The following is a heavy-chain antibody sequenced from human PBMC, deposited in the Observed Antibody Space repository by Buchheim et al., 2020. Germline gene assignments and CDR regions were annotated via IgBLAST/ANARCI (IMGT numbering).Heavy chain of an antibody. J-gene: IGHJ4*02. Sequence: QVQLQQWGAGLLKPSETLSLTCAVYGGSFSGYYWSWIRQPPGKGLAWIGEINHSGSTNFNPSLKRWVTISVDTSKKPFFLKLSSVTAADTAVYYCARGPTNSGWYVHWGQGTL. V-gene: IGHV4-34*01. CDR1: GGSFSGYY. CDR2: INHSGST. D-gene: IGHD6-19*01. CDR3: ARGPTNSGWYVH.